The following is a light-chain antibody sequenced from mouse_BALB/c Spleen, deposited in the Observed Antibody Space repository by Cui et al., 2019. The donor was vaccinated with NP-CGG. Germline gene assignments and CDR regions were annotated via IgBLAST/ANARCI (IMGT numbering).Light chain of an antibody. V-gene: IGLV1*01. CDR2: GTN. CDR1: IGAVTTSND. Sequence: QAVVTQESALTTSPAETVTLTSRSSIGAVTTSNDANWVQEKPDHLFTGLIGGTNNRAPGVPARFSGSLIGDKAALTITGAQTEDEAIYFCALWYSNHWVFGGGTKLTVL. J-gene: IGLJ1*01. CDR3: ALWYSNHWV.